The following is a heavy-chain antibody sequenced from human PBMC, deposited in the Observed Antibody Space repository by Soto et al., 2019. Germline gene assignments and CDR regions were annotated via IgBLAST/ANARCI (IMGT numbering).Heavy chain of an antibody. Sequence: QVQLVESGGGVVQPGRSLRLSCAASGFTFSSYAMHWVRQAPGKGLEWVAVISYDGSNKYYADSVKGRFTISRDNSKNTLYRQMNSLRAEDTAVYYCARDMIEQPRHYYGMDVWGQGTTVTVSS. CDR1: GFTFSSYA. D-gene: IGHD3-22*01. CDR3: ARDMIEQPRHYYGMDV. V-gene: IGHV3-30-3*01. J-gene: IGHJ6*02. CDR2: ISYDGSNK.